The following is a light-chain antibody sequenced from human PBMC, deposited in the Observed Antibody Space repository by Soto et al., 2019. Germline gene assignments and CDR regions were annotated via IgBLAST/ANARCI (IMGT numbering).Light chain of an antibody. V-gene: IGLV2-8*01. CDR1: SSDVGGYNY. CDR2: EVS. CDR3: SSYAGSNNFEV. Sequence: QSVLTQPASVSGSPGQSITISCTGTSSDVGGYNYVSWYQQHPGKAPKLVIYEVSKRPSGVPDRFSGSKSGNTASLTVSGLQAEDEADYYCSSYAGSNNFEVFGTGTKVTVL. J-gene: IGLJ1*01.